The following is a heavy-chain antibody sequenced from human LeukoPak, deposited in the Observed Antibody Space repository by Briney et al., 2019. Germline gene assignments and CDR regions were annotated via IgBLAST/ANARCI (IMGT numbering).Heavy chain of an antibody. CDR3: AKVTYYDFWSGYPYFDY. J-gene: IGHJ4*02. CDR1: RFSFSTYP. D-gene: IGHD3-3*01. Sequence: GGSLRLSCAASRFSFSTYPMGWVRQAPGKGLEWVSGISASGDVTFHADPVKGRFTISRDNSKNTLYLQMNSLRAEDTAVYYCAKVTYYDFWSGYPYFDYWGQGTLVTVSA. CDR2: ISASGDVT. V-gene: IGHV3-23*01.